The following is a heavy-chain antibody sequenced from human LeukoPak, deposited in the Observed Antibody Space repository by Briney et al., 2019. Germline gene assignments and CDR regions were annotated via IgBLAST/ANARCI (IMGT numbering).Heavy chain of an antibody. CDR1: GFTFSSYA. J-gene: IGHJ4*02. CDR3: ARDVGWELNDY. V-gene: IGHV4-30-2*01. Sequence: LRLSCAASGFTFSSYAMSWVRQPPGKGLEWIGYIYHSGSTYYNPSLKSRVTISVDRSKNQFSLKLSSVTAADTAVYYCARDVGWELNDYWGQGTLVTVSS. CDR2: IYHSGST. D-gene: IGHD1-26*01.